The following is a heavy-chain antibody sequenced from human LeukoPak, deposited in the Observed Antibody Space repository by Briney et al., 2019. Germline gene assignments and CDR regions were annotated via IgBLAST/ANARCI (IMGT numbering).Heavy chain of an antibody. Sequence: SGTLSLTCTVSGGSISSHYWSWIRQPPGKGLEWIGYIYYSGSTNYNPSLKSRVTISVDTSKNQFSLKLSSVTAADTAVYYCARSAGGPDDYWGQGTLVTVSS. CDR1: GGSISSHY. CDR2: IYYSGST. D-gene: IGHD3-10*01. J-gene: IGHJ4*02. V-gene: IGHV4-59*11. CDR3: ARSAGGPDDY.